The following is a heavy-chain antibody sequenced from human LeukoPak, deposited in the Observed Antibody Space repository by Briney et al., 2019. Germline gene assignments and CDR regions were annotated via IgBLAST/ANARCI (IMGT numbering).Heavy chain of an antibody. J-gene: IGHJ4*02. CDR1: GGSFSGYY. CDR3: ARESPYYYDSSGYHDY. D-gene: IGHD3-22*01. V-gene: IGHV4-34*01. CDR2: INHSGST. Sequence: SETLSLTCAVYGGSFSGYYWSWIRQPPGKGLEWIGEINHSGSTNYNPSLKSRVTISVDTSKNQFSLKLSSVTAVDTAVYYCARESPYYYDSSGYHDYWGQGTLVTVSS.